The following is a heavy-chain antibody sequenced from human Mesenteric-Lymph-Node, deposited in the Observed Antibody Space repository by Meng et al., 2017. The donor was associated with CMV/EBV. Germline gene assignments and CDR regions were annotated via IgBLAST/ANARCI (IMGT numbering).Heavy chain of an antibody. J-gene: IGHJ4*02. Sequence: GESLKISCAASGFTFSSDWMAWVRRAPGRGLEWVANINQDGGYKYYADSVKGRFTISRDNAKNSLYLEMSSLRAEDTSVYYCARSFAGRYFDHWGQGTLVTVSS. D-gene: IGHD3-3*01. V-gene: IGHV3-7*01. CDR3: ARSFAGRYFDH. CDR1: GFTFSSDW. CDR2: INQDGGYK.